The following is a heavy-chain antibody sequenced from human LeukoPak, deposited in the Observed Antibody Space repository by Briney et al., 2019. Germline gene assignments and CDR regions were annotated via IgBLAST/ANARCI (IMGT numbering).Heavy chain of an antibody. Sequence: GGFLRLSCAASGFTVSSNFMSWVRQAPGEGLEWVSDIYSVGSTYYANSVKGRFTISRDNSKNTWYLQMNSLRAEDTAVYYCARDRDYGGFDYWGQGTLVTVSS. J-gene: IGHJ4*02. D-gene: IGHD4-23*01. CDR3: ARDRDYGGFDY. V-gene: IGHV3-53*01. CDR2: IYSVGST. CDR1: GFTVSSNF.